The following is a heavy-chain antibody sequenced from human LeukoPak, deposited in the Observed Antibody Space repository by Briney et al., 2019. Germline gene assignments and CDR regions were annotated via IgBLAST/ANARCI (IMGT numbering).Heavy chain of an antibody. Sequence: GASVKVSCKASGYTFTGYYMHWVRQAPGQGLEWMGWINPNSGGTNYAQKFQGRVTMTRETSISTAYMELSRLRSDDTAVYYCARAVLSGGSLNYGMDVWGQGTTVTVSS. V-gene: IGHV1-2*02. CDR2: INPNSGGT. CDR1: GYTFTGYY. D-gene: IGHD2-15*01. CDR3: ARAVLSGGSLNYGMDV. J-gene: IGHJ6*02.